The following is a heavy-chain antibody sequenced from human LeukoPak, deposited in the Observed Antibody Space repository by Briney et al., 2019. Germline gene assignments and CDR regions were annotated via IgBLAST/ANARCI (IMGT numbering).Heavy chain of an antibody. J-gene: IGHJ4*02. CDR2: IRYDGSNK. D-gene: IGHD3-10*01. Sequence: AGGSLGLSCAASGFTFSSYGMYWVRQAPGKGLEWVAFIRYDGSNKKYADSVKGRFTISRDNSKNTLDLQMKSLRAEDTAVYYCARLFVYGSGAEAFDYWGQGALVTVSS. CDR1: GFTFSSYG. V-gene: IGHV3-30*02. CDR3: ARLFVYGSGAEAFDY.